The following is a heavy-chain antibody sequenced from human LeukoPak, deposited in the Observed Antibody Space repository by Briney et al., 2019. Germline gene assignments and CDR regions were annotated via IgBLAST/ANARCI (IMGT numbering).Heavy chain of an antibody. CDR1: GFTFSAFA. J-gene: IGHJ4*02. Sequence: GGSLRLSCAASGFTFSAFAMSWVRQAPGKGLEWVSGISGDGASTHYADSVKGRFSISRDNSRNMLYLQVNSLRAEDTAVYYCAKSEAMFSSRSLGYWGQGTLVTVSS. CDR2: ISGDGAST. V-gene: IGHV3-23*01. D-gene: IGHD6-13*01. CDR3: AKSEAMFSSRSLGY.